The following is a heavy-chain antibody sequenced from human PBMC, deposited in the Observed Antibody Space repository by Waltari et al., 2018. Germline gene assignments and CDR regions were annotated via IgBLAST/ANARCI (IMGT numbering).Heavy chain of an antibody. D-gene: IGHD3-22*01. J-gene: IGHJ6*02. CDR1: GGSFSGYY. Sequence: QVQLQQWGAGLLKPSETLSLTCAVYGGSFSGYYWSWTRQTPGKGLEWIGEINHSGSTNYNPSLKSRVTISVDTSKNQFSLKLSSVTAADTAVYYCARGGSSSGFRLLNYYYGMDVWGQGTTVTVSS. CDR3: ARGGSSSGFRLLNYYYGMDV. CDR2: INHSGST. V-gene: IGHV4-34*01.